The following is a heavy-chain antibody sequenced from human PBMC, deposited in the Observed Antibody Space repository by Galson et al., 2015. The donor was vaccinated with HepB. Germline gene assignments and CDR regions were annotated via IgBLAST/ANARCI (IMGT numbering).Heavy chain of an antibody. CDR3: AIDLGRRAAAGYPYYYGMDV. Sequence: SLRLSCAASRFMFSTYGMHWVRQAPGKGLEWVALISFDGSNKYYADSVKGRFTISRDNSKSTLYLQMNSLRAEDTAVYYCAIDLGRRAAAGYPYYYGMDVWGQGTTVAVSS. V-gene: IGHV3-33*03. CDR1: RFMFSTYG. CDR2: ISFDGSNK. J-gene: IGHJ6*02. D-gene: IGHD6-13*01.